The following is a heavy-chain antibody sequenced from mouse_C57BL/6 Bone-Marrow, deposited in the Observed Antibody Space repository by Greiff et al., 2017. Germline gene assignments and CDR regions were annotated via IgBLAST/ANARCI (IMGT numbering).Heavy chain of an antibody. CDR1: GYTFTSYW. D-gene: IGHD1-1*01. CDR2: IDPSGSCT. V-gene: IGHV1-59*01. CDR3: ARAVSKVVYVDD. J-gene: IGHJ2*01. Sequence: QVQLQQPGAELVRPGTSVKLSCKASGYTFTSYWMHWVKQRPGQGLEWIGMIDPSGSCTNYNQKFKGKATLTVDTSSSTAYMQLSSLTSEDSAVFVDARAVSKVVYVDDWGQGTTLTVSS.